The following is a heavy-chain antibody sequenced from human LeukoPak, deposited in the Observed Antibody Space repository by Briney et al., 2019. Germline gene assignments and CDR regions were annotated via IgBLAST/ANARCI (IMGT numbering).Heavy chain of an antibody. Sequence: PSETLSLTCAVYGGSFSGYYWGWIRQPPGKGLERIGEINHSGSTNYNPSLKSRVTISVDTSKNQFSLKLSSVTAADTAVYYCARDGVVIRDAFDIWGQGRMVTVSS. CDR1: GGSFSGYY. V-gene: IGHV4-34*01. D-gene: IGHD3-3*01. J-gene: IGHJ3*02. CDR3: ARDGVVIRDAFDI. CDR2: INHSGST.